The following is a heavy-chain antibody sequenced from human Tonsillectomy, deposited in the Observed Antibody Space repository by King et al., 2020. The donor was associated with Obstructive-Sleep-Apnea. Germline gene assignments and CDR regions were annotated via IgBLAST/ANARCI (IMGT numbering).Heavy chain of an antibody. D-gene: IGHD3-10*01. CDR2: ISYDGSNK. Sequence: VQLVESGGGVVQPGRSLRLSCAASGFTFSSYAMHWVRQAPGKGLEWVAVISYDGSNKYYADSVKGRFTISRDNSKNTLYLQMNSLRAEDTAVYYCARDWFTYYYGSGTYWVGYWGQGTLVTVSS. V-gene: IGHV3-30*04. CDR3: ARDWFTYYYGSGTYWVGY. CDR1: GFTFSSYA. J-gene: IGHJ4*02.